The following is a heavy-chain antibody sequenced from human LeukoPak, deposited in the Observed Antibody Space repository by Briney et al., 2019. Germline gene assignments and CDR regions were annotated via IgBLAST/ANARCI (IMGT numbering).Heavy chain of an antibody. CDR1: GFTFNHYA. J-gene: IGHJ4*02. V-gene: IGHV3-23*01. CDR3: GKTTTGYSSGRYPGWPVDY. Sequence: GGSLRLSCAASGFTFNHYAMYWVRQAPGKGLEWVSGIFGSGGSAHYADSVKGRLTISRDNSKNTVYLQMDSLRVEDTAVYYCGKTTTGYSSGRYPGWPVDYWGQGTLVTVSS. D-gene: IGHD6-19*01. CDR2: IFGSGGSA.